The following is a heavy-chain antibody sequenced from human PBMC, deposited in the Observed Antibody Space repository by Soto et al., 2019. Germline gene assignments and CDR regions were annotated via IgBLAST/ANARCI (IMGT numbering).Heavy chain of an antibody. D-gene: IGHD3-10*01. CDR3: AKDIIEWFGESTMLDYYGMDV. CDR2: ISGSGGST. Sequence: GSLRLSCAASGFTFSSYAMSWVRQAPGKGLEWVSAISGSGGSTYYADSVKGRFTISRDNSKNTLYLQMNSLRAEDTAVYYCAKDIIEWFGESTMLDYYGMDVWGQGTTVTVSS. V-gene: IGHV3-23*01. J-gene: IGHJ6*02. CDR1: GFTFSSYA.